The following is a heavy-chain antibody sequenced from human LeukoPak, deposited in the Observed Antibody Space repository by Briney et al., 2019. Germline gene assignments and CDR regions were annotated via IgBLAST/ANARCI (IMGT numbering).Heavy chain of an antibody. CDR3: ARFLYGDYAFDY. V-gene: IGHV4-4*07. Sequence: PSETLSLTCTVSGGSFRSYFWSWIRQPAGKGLEWIGRIYASGSTNYNPSLKSRVTMSIDASKNQFSLKLSSVTAADTAVYYCARFLYGDYAFDYWGQGTLVTVSS. CDR1: GGSFRSYF. D-gene: IGHD4-17*01. J-gene: IGHJ4*02. CDR2: IYASGST.